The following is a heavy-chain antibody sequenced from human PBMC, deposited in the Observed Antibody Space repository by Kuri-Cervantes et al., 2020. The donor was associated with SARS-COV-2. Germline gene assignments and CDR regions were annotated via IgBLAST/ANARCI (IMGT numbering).Heavy chain of an antibody. CDR3: AKGGYCSSTSCYLLDY. V-gene: IGHV3-53*01. J-gene: IGHJ4*02. Sequence: GGSLRLSCAASGFNVSRKYMNWVRQAPGKGLEWVSIIYSGGSISYADSVKGRFTISRDNSNNTLYLQMNSLRAEDTAVYYCAKGGYCSSTSCYLLDYWGQGTLVTVSS. CDR2: IYSGGSI. CDR1: GFNVSRKY. D-gene: IGHD2-2*01.